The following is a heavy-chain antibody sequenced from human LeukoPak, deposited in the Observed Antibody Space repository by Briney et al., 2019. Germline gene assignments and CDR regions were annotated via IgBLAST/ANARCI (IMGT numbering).Heavy chain of an antibody. J-gene: IGHJ4*02. CDR1: GLTFSSDW. CDR3: AREDCDVGAVCSSLLDH. Sequence: GGSLRPSCAASGLTFSSDWMHWVRQVPGKGLVWVSRINSDASTINYADSVKGRFTISRDNAKNTLYLQMNNLRAEDTAVYYCAREDCDVGAVCSSLLDHWGRGTLVTVSS. D-gene: IGHD2-21*02. V-gene: IGHV3-74*01. CDR2: INSDASTI.